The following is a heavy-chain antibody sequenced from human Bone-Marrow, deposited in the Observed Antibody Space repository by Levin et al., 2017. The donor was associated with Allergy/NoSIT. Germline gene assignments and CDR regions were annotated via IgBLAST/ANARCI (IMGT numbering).Heavy chain of an antibody. D-gene: IGHD3-3*01. Sequence: GGSLRLSCAASGFTFSSYGMHWVRQAPGKGLEWVAVISYDGSNKYYADSVKGRFTISRDNSKNTLYLQMNSLRAEDTAVYYCAREYYDFWSGYYYYYGMDVWGQGTTVTVSS. V-gene: IGHV3-30*03. CDR1: GFTFSSYG. J-gene: IGHJ6*02. CDR3: AREYYDFWSGYYYYYGMDV. CDR2: ISYDGSNK.